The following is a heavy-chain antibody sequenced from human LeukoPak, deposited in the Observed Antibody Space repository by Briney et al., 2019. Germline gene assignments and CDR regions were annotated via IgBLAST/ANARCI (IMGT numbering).Heavy chain of an antibody. CDR3: AKGGYCSSTSCYGDWFDP. CDR2: ISGSGGST. D-gene: IGHD2-2*01. V-gene: IGHV3-23*01. CDR1: GFTFSSYA. J-gene: IGHJ5*02. Sequence: GGSLRLSCAASGFTFSSYAMSWVRQAPGKGLEWVSAISGSGGSTYYADSVKGRFTISRDNSKNTLYLQMNSLRAEDTAVYYCAKGGYCSSTSCYGDWFDPWGQRILVTVSS.